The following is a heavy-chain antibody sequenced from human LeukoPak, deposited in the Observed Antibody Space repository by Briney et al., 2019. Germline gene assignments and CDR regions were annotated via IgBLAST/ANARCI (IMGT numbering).Heavy chain of an antibody. D-gene: IGHD6-13*01. CDR1: GFTFDDHA. CDR3: AKDEGRSLYYFDY. J-gene: IGHJ4*02. CDR2: ISWNGGYV. Sequence: SLRLFCAASGFTFDDHAMHWVRQVPGKGLEWVSGISWNGGYVDYADSVKSRFTISRDNTKNSLYLQMNSLRVEDTALYYCAKDEGRSLYYFDYWGQGTLVAVSS. V-gene: IGHV3-9*01.